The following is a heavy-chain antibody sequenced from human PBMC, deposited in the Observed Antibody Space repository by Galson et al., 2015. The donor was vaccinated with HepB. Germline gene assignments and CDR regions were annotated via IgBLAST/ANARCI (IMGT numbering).Heavy chain of an antibody. CDR3: ARERGVGAAAINYYGMDV. CDR2: ISAYNGNT. V-gene: IGHV1-18*01. Sequence: SVKVSCKASGYTFTSYGISWVRQAPRQGLEWMGWISAYNGNTNYAQKLQGRVTMTTDTSTSTAYMELKSLRSDDTAVYYCARERGVGAAAINYYGMDVWGQGTTVTVSS. J-gene: IGHJ6*02. D-gene: IGHD1-26*01. CDR1: GYTFTSYG.